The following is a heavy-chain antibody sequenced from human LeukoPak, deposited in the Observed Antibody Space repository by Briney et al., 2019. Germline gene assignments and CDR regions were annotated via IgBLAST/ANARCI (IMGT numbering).Heavy chain of an antibody. V-gene: IGHV3-11*01. D-gene: IGHD6-13*01. CDR3: ARDSIAAAGTSDY. CDR1: GFTFSDYY. CDR2: ISSSGSTK. Sequence: GGSLRLSCAASGFTFSDYYISWIRQAPGKGREWVSYISSSGSTKFYADSVKGRFTISRDNAKNSLYLQMNSLRAEDTAVYYCARDSIAAAGTSDYWGQGTLVTVSS. J-gene: IGHJ4*02.